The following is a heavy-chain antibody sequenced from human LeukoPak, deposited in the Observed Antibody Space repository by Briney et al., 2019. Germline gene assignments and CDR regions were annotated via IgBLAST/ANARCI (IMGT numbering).Heavy chain of an antibody. CDR1: GFTFDDYA. CDR3: AKDGSGWGYEKDYFYY. D-gene: IGHD6-19*01. J-gene: IGHJ4*02. CDR2: ISWDGGST. V-gene: IGHV3-43D*04. Sequence: GGSLRLSCAASGFTFDDYAMHWVRQAPGRGLEWVSLISWDGGSTYYADSVKGRFTISRDNSKNSLYLQMNSLRAEDTALYYCAKDGSGWGYEKDYFYYWGQGTLVTVSS.